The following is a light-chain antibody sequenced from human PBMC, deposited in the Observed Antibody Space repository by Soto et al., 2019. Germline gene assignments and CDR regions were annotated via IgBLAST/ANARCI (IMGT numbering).Light chain of an antibody. J-gene: IGKJ5*01. CDR1: QDISNY. Sequence: QMTGCRSFLSPSIGDSVTISCXASQDISNYLHWYQQKPGKAPKLLIYDASNLETGVPSRFSGSGSGTDFTFTISSLQPEDIATYYCQQYDNFPRAINLGQGTRLEIK. CDR2: DAS. CDR3: QQYDNFPRAIN. V-gene: IGKV1-33*01.